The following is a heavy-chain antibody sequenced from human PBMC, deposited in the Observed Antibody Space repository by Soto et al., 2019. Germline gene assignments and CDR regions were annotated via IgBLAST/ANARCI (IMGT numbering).Heavy chain of an antibody. V-gene: IGHV1-69*01. D-gene: IGHD2-15*01. CDR3: ARAPGRYCSGGSCYPEFYYYGMDV. J-gene: IGHJ6*02. CDR1: GGTFSSYA. CDR2: IIPIFGTA. Sequence: QVQLVQSGAEVKKPGSSVKVSCKASGGTFSSYAISWVRQAPGQGLEWMGGIIPIFGTANYAQKFQGRVTITADESTSTAYMELSSLRSEVTAVYYCARAPGRYCSGGSCYPEFYYYGMDVWGQGTTVTVSS.